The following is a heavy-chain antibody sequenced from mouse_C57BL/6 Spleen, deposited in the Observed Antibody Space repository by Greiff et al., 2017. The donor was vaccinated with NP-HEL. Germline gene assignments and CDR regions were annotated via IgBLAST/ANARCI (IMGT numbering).Heavy chain of an antibody. V-gene: IGHV1-7*01. J-gene: IGHJ3*01. CDR1: GYTFTSYW. CDR2: INPSSGYT. Sequence: QVHVKQSGAELAKPGASVKLSCKASGYTFTSYWMHWVKQRPGQGLEWIGYINPSSGYTKYNQKFKDKATLTADKSSSTAYMQLSSLTYEDSAVYYCARGEYDYDAWFAYWGQGTLVTVSA. D-gene: IGHD2-4*01. CDR3: ARGEYDYDAWFAY.